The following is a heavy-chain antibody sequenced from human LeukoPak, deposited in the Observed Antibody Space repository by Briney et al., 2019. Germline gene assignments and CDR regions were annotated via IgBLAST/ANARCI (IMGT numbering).Heavy chain of an antibody. CDR2: VSPSSGIT. D-gene: IGHD6-13*01. CDR3: ARGVAAAAPDY. J-gene: IGHJ4*02. CDR1: GYTFTLYY. Sequence: ASVKVSCKASGYTFTLYYMHWVRQAPGQGLEWMAIVSPSSGITTYGQKFQGRVAMTTDTSTSTAYMELRSLRSDDTAVYYCARGVAAAAPDYWGQGTLVTVSS. V-gene: IGHV1-46*01.